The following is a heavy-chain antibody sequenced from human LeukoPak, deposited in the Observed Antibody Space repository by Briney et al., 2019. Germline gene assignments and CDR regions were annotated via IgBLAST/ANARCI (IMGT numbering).Heavy chain of an antibody. D-gene: IGHD6-13*01. CDR1: GFTFTSYA. J-gene: IGHJ5*02. Sequence: GGSLRLSCAASGFTFTSYALSWVRQAPGKGLEWVSSISGSGDSTYYADSVKGRFAISRDNSKNTLYLQMNSLRAEDTAVYYCAKTRSSWSWGQGTLVTVSS. CDR2: ISGSGDST. V-gene: IGHV3-23*01. CDR3: AKTRSSWS.